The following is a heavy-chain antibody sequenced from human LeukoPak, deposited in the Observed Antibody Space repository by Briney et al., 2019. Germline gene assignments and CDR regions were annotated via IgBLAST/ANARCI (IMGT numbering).Heavy chain of an antibody. CDR1: GGSISSSSYY. J-gene: IGHJ4*02. V-gene: IGHV4-39*01. D-gene: IGHD2-15*01. CDR3: ARHRRIGRYCSGGSCFVYYFDY. CDR2: IYTSGSI. Sequence: NPSETLSLTCTVSGGSISSSSYYWGWIRQPAGKGLEWIGRIYTSGSINYNPSLKSRVTISVDTSKNQFSLKLSSVTAADTAVYYCARHRRIGRYCSGGSCFVYYFDYWGQGTLVTVSS.